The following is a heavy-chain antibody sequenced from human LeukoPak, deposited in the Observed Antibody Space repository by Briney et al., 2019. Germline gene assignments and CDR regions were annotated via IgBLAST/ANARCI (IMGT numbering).Heavy chain of an antibody. J-gene: IGHJ4*02. CDR3: ARVRGGLDYYDSGGPKGVFDY. Sequence: ASETLSLTCTVSGGSISSGDYYWSWIRQPPGEGLEWIGYIYYSGSTYYNLSLKSRVTMSVDTSKNQFSLKLSSVTAADTAVYYCARVRGGLDYYDSGGPKGVFDYWGQGTLVTVSS. CDR2: IYYSGST. CDR1: GGSISSGDYY. V-gene: IGHV4-30-4*01. D-gene: IGHD3-22*01.